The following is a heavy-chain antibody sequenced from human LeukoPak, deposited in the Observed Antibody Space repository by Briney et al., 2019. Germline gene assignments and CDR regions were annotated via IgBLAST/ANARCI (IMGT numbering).Heavy chain of an antibody. CDR3: ARPYCGGDCPYYFDY. J-gene: IGHJ4*02. CDR2: INPNSGGT. D-gene: IGHD2-21*02. CDR1: GYTFTGYY. V-gene: IGHV1-2*02. Sequence: ASVKVSCKASGYTFTGYYMHWVRQAPGQGLEWMGWINPNSGGTNYAQKFQGRVTMTRDTSISTAYMELSRLRSDDTAVYYCARPYCGGDCPYYFDYWGQGTLVTVSS.